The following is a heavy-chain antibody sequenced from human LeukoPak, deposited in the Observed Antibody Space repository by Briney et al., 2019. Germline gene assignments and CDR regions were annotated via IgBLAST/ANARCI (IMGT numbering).Heavy chain of an antibody. V-gene: IGHV4-38-2*02. Sequence: SETLSLTCTVSGYSISGGYYWGWIRQPPGKGLEWIGNIYHSGSTNYNPSLKSRVTLSVDTSKNQFSLKLSSVTAADTAVYYCARGSVPDYWGQGTLVTVSS. CDR1: GYSISGGYY. CDR2: IYHSGST. J-gene: IGHJ4*02. CDR3: ARGSVPDY. D-gene: IGHD2-2*01.